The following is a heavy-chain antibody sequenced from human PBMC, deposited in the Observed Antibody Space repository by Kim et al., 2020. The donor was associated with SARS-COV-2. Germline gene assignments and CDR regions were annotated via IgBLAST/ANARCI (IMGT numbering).Heavy chain of an antibody. Sequence: GGSLRLSCTASGFTFKSYNINWVRQAPGKGLEWVSSITSSSTLLFYADSVKGRFTISRDDAKNSVHLEMNSLGVEDTAVYYCTRDPNPLEMAIHADYRYYAMDVWGQGTAVTVSS. CDR2: ITSSSTLL. J-gene: IGHJ6*02. D-gene: IGHD2-21*01. CDR1: GFTFKSYN. V-gene: IGHV3-21*06. CDR3: TRDPNPLEMAIHADYRYYAMDV.